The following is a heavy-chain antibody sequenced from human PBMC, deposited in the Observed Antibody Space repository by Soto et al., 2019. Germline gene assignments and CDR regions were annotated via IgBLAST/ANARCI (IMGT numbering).Heavy chain of an antibody. CDR2: INPNSGGT. V-gene: IGHV1-2*04. J-gene: IGHJ6*04. D-gene: IGHD3-22*01. CDR3: ARPLSDSSGSVYYYGMDV. CDR1: GYTFTGYY. Sequence: QVQLVQSGAEVKKPGASVKVSCKASGYTFTGYYMHWVRQAPGQGLEWMGWINPNSGGTNYAQKFQGWVTMPRDTSFSTAYMELSRLRSDDTAVYYCARPLSDSSGSVYYYGMDVWCEGTTVTVSS.